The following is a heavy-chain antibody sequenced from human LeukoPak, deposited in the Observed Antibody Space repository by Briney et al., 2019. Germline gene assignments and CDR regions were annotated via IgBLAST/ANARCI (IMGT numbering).Heavy chain of an antibody. V-gene: IGHV4-39*01. Sequence: SETLSLTCTVSGGSISSSSYYWGWIRQPPGKGLEWIGSIYYSGSTYYNPSLKSRVTISVDTSKNQFSLKLSSVTAADTAVYYCARLMDYDILTGYYAPPLDYWGQGTLVTVSS. CDR3: ARLMDYDILTGYYAPPLDY. D-gene: IGHD3-9*01. CDR2: IYYSGST. CDR1: GGSISSSSYY. J-gene: IGHJ4*02.